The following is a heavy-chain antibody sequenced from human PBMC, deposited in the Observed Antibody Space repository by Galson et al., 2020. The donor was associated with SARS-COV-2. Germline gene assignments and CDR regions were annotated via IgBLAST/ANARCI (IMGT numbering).Heavy chain of an antibody. CDR1: GFTFDDYA. Sequence: GGSLRLSCAASGFTFDDYAMHWVRQAPGKGLEWVSGISWNSGSIGYADSVKGRFTISRDNAKNSLYLQMNSLRAEDTALYYCAKDGRRGYYGSGGPLLGYWGQGTLVTVSS. V-gene: IGHV3-9*01. D-gene: IGHD3-10*01. CDR2: ISWNSGSI. CDR3: AKDGRRGYYGSGGPLLGY. J-gene: IGHJ4*02.